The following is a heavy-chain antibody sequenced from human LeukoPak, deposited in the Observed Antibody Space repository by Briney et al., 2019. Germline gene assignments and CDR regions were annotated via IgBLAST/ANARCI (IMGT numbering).Heavy chain of an antibody. CDR3: ARDPGCGGDCYFPTSDY. D-gene: IGHD2-21*02. V-gene: IGHV1-18*01. CDR1: GYTFTSDG. Sequence: ASVKVSCKASGYTFTSDGISWARQAPGQGLEWMGWISAYNGNTNYAQKLQGRVTMTTDTSTSTAYMELRSLRSDDTAVYYCARDPGCGGDCYFPTSDYWGQGTLVTVSS. J-gene: IGHJ4*02. CDR2: ISAYNGNT.